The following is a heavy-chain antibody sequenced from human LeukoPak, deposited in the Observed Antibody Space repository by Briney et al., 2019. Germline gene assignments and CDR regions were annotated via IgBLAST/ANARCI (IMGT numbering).Heavy chain of an antibody. CDR3: VREARGYHYTYFDY. Sequence: QSGGFLRLSCTASGFTLGSHDMHWVRQTRGEGLEWVAAIASGFHTFYAGSVKGRFTVSREDAKNSLYLQMNSLRVGDTAVYYCVREARGYHYTYFDYWGQGTLVTVSS. J-gene: IGHJ4*02. CDR1: GFTLGSHD. D-gene: IGHD5-18*01. V-gene: IGHV3-13*01. CDR2: IASGFHT.